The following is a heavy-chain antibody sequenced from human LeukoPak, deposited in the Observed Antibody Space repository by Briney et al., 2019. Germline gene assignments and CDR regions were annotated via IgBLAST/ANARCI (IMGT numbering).Heavy chain of an antibody. Sequence: GGSLRLSCAASGFTFSSYWMHWVRQAPGKGLVWVSRINNDGSSTSYADSVKGRFTISRDDAKNTLYLQMNSLRAEDTAVYYCARSDTAMVKGLYWGQGTLVTVSS. CDR2: INNDGSST. D-gene: IGHD5-18*01. CDR1: GFTFSSYW. J-gene: IGHJ4*02. CDR3: ARSDTAMVKGLY. V-gene: IGHV3-74*01.